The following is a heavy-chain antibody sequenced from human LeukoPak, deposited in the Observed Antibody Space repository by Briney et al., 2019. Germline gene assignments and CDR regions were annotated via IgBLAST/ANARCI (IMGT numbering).Heavy chain of an antibody. CDR3: ARGSTSPFGP. V-gene: IGHV4-59*01. Sequence: SETLSLTCTVSGASISSYYWSWIRQSPGKGLEWIGYVYHDGTTIYNPSLKSRVTMSMDTSKNQFSLSPRSVTAADTALYYCARGSTSPFGPWGQGTLVTVSS. CDR1: GASISSYY. CDR2: VYHDGTT. J-gene: IGHJ5*02. D-gene: IGHD2-2*01.